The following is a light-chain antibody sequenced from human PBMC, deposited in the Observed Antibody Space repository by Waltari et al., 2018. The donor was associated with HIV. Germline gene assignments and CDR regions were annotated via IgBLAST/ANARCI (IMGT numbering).Light chain of an antibody. CDR2: DNK. J-gene: IGLJ3*02. CDR1: TSIIGNNF. V-gene: IGLV1-51*01. Sequence: QSVLTQPPSVSAAPGQKVTISCSGSTSIIGNNFVSWYQHFPGTAPKLLIYDNKKRPSGIPDRFSGSRSGTSATLGITGLQTGDEAEYYCGTWDNSLSAWVFGGGTKVTVL. CDR3: GTWDNSLSAWV.